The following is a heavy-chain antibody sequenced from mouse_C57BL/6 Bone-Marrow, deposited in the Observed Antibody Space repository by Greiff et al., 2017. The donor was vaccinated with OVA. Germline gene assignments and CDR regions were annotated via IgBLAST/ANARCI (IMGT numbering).Heavy chain of an antibody. CDR1: GFTFSSYG. CDR3: ARQFFYAY. Sequence: EVNLVESGGDLVKPGGSLKLSCAASGFTFSSYGMSWVRQTPDKRLEWVATISSGGSYTYYPDSVKGRFTISRDNAKNTLYLQMSSLKSEDTAMYYCARQFFYAYWGQGTTLTVSS. D-gene: IGHD2-1*01. CDR2: ISSGGSYT. V-gene: IGHV5-6*01. J-gene: IGHJ2*01.